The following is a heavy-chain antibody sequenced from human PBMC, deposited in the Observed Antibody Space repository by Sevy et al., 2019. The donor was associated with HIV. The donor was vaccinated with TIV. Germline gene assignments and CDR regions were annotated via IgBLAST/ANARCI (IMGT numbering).Heavy chain of an antibody. J-gene: IGHJ5*02. V-gene: IGHV4-61*01. CDR2: IDYTGAT. D-gene: IGHD4-17*01. CDR3: ARAPVTRKAWFDP. Sequence: SETLSLTCSVFGGSVSSANNYWSWIRQSPGVGLEWIGYIDYTGATDYNPSLESRVTMSIDTSKNQFSLQLSSVTPADTAIYYCARAPVTRKAWFDPWGQGTPVTVSS. CDR1: GGSVSSANNY.